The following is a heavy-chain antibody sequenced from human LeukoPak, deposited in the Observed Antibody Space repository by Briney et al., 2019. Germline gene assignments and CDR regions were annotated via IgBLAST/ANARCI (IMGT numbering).Heavy chain of an antibody. J-gene: IGHJ4*02. D-gene: IGHD2-21*01. V-gene: IGHV3-23*01. CDR1: GFTFSIYA. CDR3: AKDFRIGYSAHFDY. Sequence: GGSLRLSCEASGFTFSIYAMSWVRQAPGKGLEWVSVISDSGSTTYYADSVKGRFSISRDNSKNTLYLQMDSLRGEDTAVYYCAKDFRIGYSAHFDYWGQGALVTVSS. CDR2: ISDSGSTT.